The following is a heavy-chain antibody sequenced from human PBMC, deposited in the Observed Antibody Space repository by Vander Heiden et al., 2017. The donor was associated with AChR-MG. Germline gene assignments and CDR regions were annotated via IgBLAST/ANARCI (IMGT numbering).Heavy chain of an antibody. V-gene: IGHV5-51*03. CDR3: ARGDTIFGVLIAFDI. D-gene: IGHD3-3*01. Sequence: EVQLVQSGAEVNKPGESLKISCQGSGSSFTSYWIGWVRQMPGKGLEWMGIIYPGDSDTRYSPSFQGQVTISADKSISTAYLQWSSLKASDTAMYYCARGDTIFGVLIAFDIWGQGTMVTVSS. CDR2: IYPGDSDT. J-gene: IGHJ3*02. CDR1: GSSFTSYW.